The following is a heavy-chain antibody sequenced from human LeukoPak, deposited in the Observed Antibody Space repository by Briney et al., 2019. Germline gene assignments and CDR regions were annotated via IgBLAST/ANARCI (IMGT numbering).Heavy chain of an antibody. J-gene: IGHJ5*02. V-gene: IGHV1-69*13. Sequence: SVKVSCKASGGTFSNYAISWVRQAPGQGLEWMGGIIPILGTANNAKQFQGRITITADESTSTAYMELSSLRSEDTAVYYCARDWGLIGTTDWGGHENWFDPWGQGTLVTVSS. D-gene: IGHD1-7*01. CDR1: GGTFSNYA. CDR2: IIPILGTA. CDR3: ARDWGLIGTTDWGGHENWFDP.